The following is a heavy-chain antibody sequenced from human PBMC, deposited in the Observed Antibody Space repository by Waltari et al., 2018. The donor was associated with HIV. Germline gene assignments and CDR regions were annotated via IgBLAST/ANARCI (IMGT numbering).Heavy chain of an antibody. CDR2: ITHSGST. D-gene: IGHD3-22*01. Sequence: QVQLQQWGAGLLKPSETLSLTCAVYGGSFSGYYWSWIRQPPGKGLEWIGEITHSGSTNSNPSLKSRVTISVDTSKNQFSLKLSSVTAADTAVYYCARGYRAPGDSNWFDPWGQGTLVTVSS. CDR1: GGSFSGYY. J-gene: IGHJ5*02. CDR3: ARGYRAPGDSNWFDP. V-gene: IGHV4-34*01.